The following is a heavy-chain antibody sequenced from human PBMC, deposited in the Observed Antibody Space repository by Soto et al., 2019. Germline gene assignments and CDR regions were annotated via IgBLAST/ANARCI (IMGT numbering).Heavy chain of an antibody. Sequence: QVTLKESGPVLVKPTETLTLTCTVSGFSLSNARMGVSWIRQPPGKALEWLAHMFANDEKSYSTSLRSRLTIAKDTSNSQVVLTMTNMDPVDTATYYCARIRIDYNSNNDFDYWGQGTLVTVSS. CDR2: MFANDEK. CDR1: GFSLSNARMG. V-gene: IGHV2-26*01. J-gene: IGHJ4*02. CDR3: ARIRIDYNSNNDFDY. D-gene: IGHD4-4*01.